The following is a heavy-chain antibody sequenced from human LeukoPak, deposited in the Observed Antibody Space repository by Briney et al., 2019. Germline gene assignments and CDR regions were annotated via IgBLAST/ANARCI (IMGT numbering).Heavy chain of an antibody. CDR1: GGSISEYY. CDR2: TSFSGNT. Sequence: PSETLSLTYTVSGGSISEYYWGWVRQPPGKGLEWIAFTSFSGNTNYKPSLKSRITMSLDTSMHQFSLKLNSVTAADTAVYYCARYGLAGFYFDYWGQGTLATVSS. J-gene: IGHJ4*02. V-gene: IGHV4-59*01. CDR3: ARYGLAGFYFDY. D-gene: IGHD3-16*01.